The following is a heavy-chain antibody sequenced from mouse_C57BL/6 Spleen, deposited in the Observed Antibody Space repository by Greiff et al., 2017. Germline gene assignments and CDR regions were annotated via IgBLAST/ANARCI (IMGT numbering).Heavy chain of an antibody. V-gene: IGHV1-50*01. CDR2: IDPSDSYT. CDR1: GYTFTSYW. J-gene: IGHJ1*03. Sequence: QVQLQQPGAELVKPGASVKLSCKASGYTFTSYWMQWVKQRPGQGLEWIGEIDPSDSYTNYNQKFKGKATLTVDTSSSTAYMQLSSLTSEDSAVYYCASCSNSWYFDVWGTGTTVTVSS. D-gene: IGHD2-5*01. CDR3: ASCSNSWYFDV.